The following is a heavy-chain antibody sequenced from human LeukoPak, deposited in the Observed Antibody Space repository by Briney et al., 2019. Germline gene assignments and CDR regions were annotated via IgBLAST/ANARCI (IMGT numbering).Heavy chain of an antibody. CDR2: INHSGST. Sequence: SVTLSLTCAVYGGSFSGYYWSWIRQPPGKGLEWIGEINHSGSTNYNPSLKSRVTISVDTSKNQFSLKLSSVTAADTAVYYCARVSGYGSYYFDYWGQGTLVTVSS. D-gene: IGHD3-10*01. J-gene: IGHJ4*02. V-gene: IGHV4-34*01. CDR1: GGSFSGYY. CDR3: ARVSGYGSYYFDY.